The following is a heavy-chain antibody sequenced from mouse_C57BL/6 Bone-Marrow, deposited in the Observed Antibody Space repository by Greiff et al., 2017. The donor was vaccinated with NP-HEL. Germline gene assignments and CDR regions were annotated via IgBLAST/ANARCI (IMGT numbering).Heavy chain of an antibody. J-gene: IGHJ2*01. CDR3: ARLLLRLDY. D-gene: IGHD1-1*01. V-gene: IGHV1-7*01. CDR1: GYTFTSYW. Sequence: VQLQQSGAELAKPGASVKLSCKASGYTFTSYWMHWVKQRPGQCLACICYINPRSGYTKYIPKFKDKATLTADKSSSTAYMQLSSLTYEDSAVYYCARLLLRLDYWGQGTTLTVSS. CDR2: INPRSGYT.